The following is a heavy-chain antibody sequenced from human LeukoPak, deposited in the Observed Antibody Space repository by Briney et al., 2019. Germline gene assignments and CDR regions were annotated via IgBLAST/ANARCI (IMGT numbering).Heavy chain of an antibody. J-gene: IGHJ2*01. CDR1: GGSISSYY. CDR3: ARSLRAYYWYFDL. Sequence: PSETLSLTCTVSGGSISSYYWSWIRQPPGKGLEWIGYIYYIGSTNYNPSLKSRVTISVDTSKNQFSLKLTSVTAADTAVYYCARSLRAYYWYFDLWGRGTLVTVSS. D-gene: IGHD2-21*01. CDR2: IYYIGST. V-gene: IGHV4-59*01.